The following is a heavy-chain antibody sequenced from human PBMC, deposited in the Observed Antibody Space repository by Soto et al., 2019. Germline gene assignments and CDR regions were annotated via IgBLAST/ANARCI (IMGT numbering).Heavy chain of an antibody. D-gene: IGHD6-19*01. CDR2: IYHSGST. CDR1: GGSISSGGYS. CDR3: ARSMRLALDY. Sequence: PSETLSLTCAVSGGSISSGGYSWSWIRQPPGKGLEWIGYIYHSGSTYYNPSLKSRVTISVDKSKNQFSLKLSSVTAADTAVYYCARSMRLALDYWGQGTLVTVPQ. J-gene: IGHJ4*02. V-gene: IGHV4-30-2*01.